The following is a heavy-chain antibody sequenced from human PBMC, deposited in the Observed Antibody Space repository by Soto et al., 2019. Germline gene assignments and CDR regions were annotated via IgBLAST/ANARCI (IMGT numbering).Heavy chain of an antibody. Sequence: GGSLRLSCAASGFTFSSYGMHWVRQAPGKGLEWVAVIWYDGSNKYYADSVKGRFTISRDNSKNTLYLQMNSLRAEDTAVYYCARDSRPIVEVPAASARYGMDVWGQGTTVTVS. V-gene: IGHV3-33*01. CDR3: ARDSRPIVEVPAASARYGMDV. D-gene: IGHD2-2*01. CDR2: IWYDGSNK. J-gene: IGHJ6*02. CDR1: GFTFSSYG.